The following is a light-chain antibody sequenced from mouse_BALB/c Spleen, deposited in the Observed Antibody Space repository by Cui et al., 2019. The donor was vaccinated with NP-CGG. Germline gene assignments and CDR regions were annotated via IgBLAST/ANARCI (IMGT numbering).Light chain of an antibody. CDR2: GTN. CDR1: TGAVTTSNY. CDR3: ALWYSNHWV. Sequence: QAVVTQEDAHTTSPGETDTHTCRASTGAVTTSNYANWVQEKPDHLFTGLIGGTNNRPPGVPARFSGSLIGDKAALTITGAQTEDEAIYFCALWYSNHWVFGGGTKLTVL. J-gene: IGLJ1*01. V-gene: IGLV1*01.